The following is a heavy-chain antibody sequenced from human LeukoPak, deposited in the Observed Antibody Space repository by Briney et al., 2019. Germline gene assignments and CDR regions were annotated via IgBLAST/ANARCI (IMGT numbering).Heavy chain of an antibody. CDR2: IYYTGNT. J-gene: IGHJ4*02. CDR1: GGSISSSY. D-gene: IGHD6-6*01. Sequence: SETLSLTCAVSGGSISSSYWSWIRQPPGKGLEWIGYIYYTGNTNYNPSLKSRVTISIDTSKNQFSLNVNSVTAADTAVYYCARHTYARPFDSWDQGTLVTVSS. CDR3: ARHTYARPFDS. V-gene: IGHV4-59*08.